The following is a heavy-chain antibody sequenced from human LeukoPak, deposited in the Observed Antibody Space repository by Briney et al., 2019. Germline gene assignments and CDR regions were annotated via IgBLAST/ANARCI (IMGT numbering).Heavy chain of an antibody. CDR1: GFTFSSYA. V-gene: IGHV3-23*01. D-gene: IGHD6-19*01. Sequence: GGSLRLSCAASGFTFSSYAMSWVRQAPGKGLEWVSAISGSGGSTYYADSVKGRFTISRDNSKNTLYLQMNSLRAGDTAVYYCAKGGGIAVAGGILGFDYWGQGTLVTVSS. CDR3: AKGGGIAVAGGILGFDY. CDR2: ISGSGGST. J-gene: IGHJ4*02.